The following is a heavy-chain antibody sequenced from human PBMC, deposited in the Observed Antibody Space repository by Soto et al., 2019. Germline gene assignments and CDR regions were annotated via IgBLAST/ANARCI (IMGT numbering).Heavy chain of an antibody. D-gene: IGHD6-6*01. J-gene: IGHJ4*02. V-gene: IGHV4-4*07. CDR1: GDSISTYY. Sequence: SETLSLTCTVSGDSISTYYWNWIRQPAGKGLEWIGRIYTSGSTNYNPSLKSRVTMSLDTSKNQFSLKLSSLTAADTAVYYCARYSTSPGYFDYWGQGALVTV. CDR2: IYTSGST. CDR3: ARYSTSPGYFDY.